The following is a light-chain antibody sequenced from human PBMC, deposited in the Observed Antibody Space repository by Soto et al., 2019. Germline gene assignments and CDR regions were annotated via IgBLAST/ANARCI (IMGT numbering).Light chain of an antibody. V-gene: IGKV1-17*03. CDR2: AAS. CDR1: QDIANY. Sequence: DFQMTQSPSAMSASVGDRVTITCRASQDIANYLAWFQQKPGKVPERLIFAASSLQSGFPSRFSGSKTGTEFTLTISSLQPEDSATYYCLRHNDFPWTFGQGTKVEIK. J-gene: IGKJ1*01. CDR3: LRHNDFPWT.